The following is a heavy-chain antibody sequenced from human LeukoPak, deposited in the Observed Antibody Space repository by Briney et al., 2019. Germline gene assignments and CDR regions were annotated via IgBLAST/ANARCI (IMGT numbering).Heavy chain of an antibody. V-gene: IGHV4-34*01. J-gene: IGHJ5*02. D-gene: IGHD3-10*01. Sequence: KTSETLSLTCAVYGGSFSGYYWSWIRQPPGKGLEWIGEINHSGSTNYNPSLKSRVTISVDTSKNQFSLKLSSVTAADTAVYYCATRGTYGSGSYSPSWGQGTLVTVSS. CDR2: INHSGST. CDR3: ATRGTYGSGSYSPS. CDR1: GGSFSGYY.